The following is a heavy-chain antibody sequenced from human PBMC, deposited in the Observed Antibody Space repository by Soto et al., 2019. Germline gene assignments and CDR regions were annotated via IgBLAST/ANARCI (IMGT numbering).Heavy chain of an antibody. CDR1: GFTFSSYA. CDR2: ISGSGGST. J-gene: IGHJ4*02. D-gene: IGHD3-3*01. V-gene: IGHV3-23*01. Sequence: GGSLRLSCAASGFTFSSYAMSWVRQAPGKGLEWVSAISGSGGSTYYADSVKGRFTISRDNSKTTLYLQMNSLRAEDPAVYYCAGAGGFGVVIYDFDYWGQGTLVTVSS. CDR3: AGAGGFGVVIYDFDY.